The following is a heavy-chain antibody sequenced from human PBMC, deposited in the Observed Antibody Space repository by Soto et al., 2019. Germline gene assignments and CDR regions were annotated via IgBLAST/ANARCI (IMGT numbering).Heavy chain of an antibody. D-gene: IGHD6-6*01. J-gene: IGHJ5*02. CDR3: AKDRPSAP. CDR1: GFTFSSYG. CDR2: ISYDGSNK. V-gene: IGHV3-30*18. Sequence: QVQLVESGGGVVQPGRSLRLSCAASGFTFSSYGMHWVRQAPGKGLEWVAVISYDGSNKYYADSVKGRFTISRDNSKNTLYLKMNSLRAEERAVYYWAKDRPSAPWGQETLVTVS.